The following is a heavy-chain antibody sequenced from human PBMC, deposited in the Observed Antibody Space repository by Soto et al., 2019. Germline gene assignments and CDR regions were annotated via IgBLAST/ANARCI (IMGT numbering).Heavy chain of an antibody. CDR3: ARHPDFWTYYYYGMDV. Sequence: GASVKVSCKASGYTFTGYYMHCVRQAPRQGLEWMGWINPNSGGTNYAQKFQGHVTISADKSISTAYLQWSSLKASDTAMYYCARHPDFWTYYYYGMDVWGQGTTVTVSS. CDR2: INPNSGGT. D-gene: IGHD3-3*01. J-gene: IGHJ6*02. V-gene: IGHV1-2*02. CDR1: GYTFTGYY.